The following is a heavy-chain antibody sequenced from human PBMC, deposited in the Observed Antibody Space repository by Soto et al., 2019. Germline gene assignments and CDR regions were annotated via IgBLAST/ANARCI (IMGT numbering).Heavy chain of an antibody. Sequence: GKGLEWIGYISNSGSSYYNPSLKGRLTTSLDTSKNQLSLHLSSVTAADTAVYYCARVGTIFGIVSNNWFDPWGQGILVTVS. J-gene: IGHJ5*02. V-gene: IGHV4-30-4*01. CDR3: ARVGTIFGIVSNNWFDP. CDR2: ISNSGSS. D-gene: IGHD3-3*01.